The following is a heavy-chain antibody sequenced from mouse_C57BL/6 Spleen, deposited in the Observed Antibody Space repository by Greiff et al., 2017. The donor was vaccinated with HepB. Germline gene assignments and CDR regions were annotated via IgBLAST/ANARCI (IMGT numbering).Heavy chain of an antibody. CDR3: TRVVSYYYGSSFDY. D-gene: IGHD1-1*01. CDR2: ISSGGDYI. CDR1: GFTFSSYA. J-gene: IGHJ2*01. Sequence: VQLKQSGEGLVKPGGSLKLSCAASGFTFSSYAMSWVRQTPEKRLEWVAYISSGGDYIYYADTVKGRFTISRDNARNTLYLQMSRRKSEDTAMYYCTRVVSYYYGSSFDYWGQGTTLTVSS. V-gene: IGHV5-9-1*02.